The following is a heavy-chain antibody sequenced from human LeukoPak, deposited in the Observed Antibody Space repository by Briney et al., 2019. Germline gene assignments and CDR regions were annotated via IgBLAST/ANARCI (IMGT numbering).Heavy chain of an antibody. V-gene: IGHV4-59*12. CDR1: GGSISRYY. Sequence: SETLSLTCTVSGGSISRYYWSWIRQPPGMGLEWIGYIYSSGSTNYNPSLKSRVTISVDTSKNQFSLKLSSVTAADTAVCYCARDRNNYDYVWGSYHAFDIWGQGTMVTVSS. CDR2: IYSSGST. D-gene: IGHD3-16*02. CDR3: ARDRNNYDYVWGSYHAFDI. J-gene: IGHJ3*02.